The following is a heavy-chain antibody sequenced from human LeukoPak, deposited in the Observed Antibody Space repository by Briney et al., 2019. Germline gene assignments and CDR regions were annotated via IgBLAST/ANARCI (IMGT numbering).Heavy chain of an antibody. CDR2: FDPEDGET. CDR3: ATGLSPSIAARPILDY. J-gene: IGHJ4*02. D-gene: IGHD6-6*01. CDR1: GYTLTELS. Sequence: ASVKVSCKVSGYTLTELSMHWVRQAPGKGLEWRGGFDPEDGETIYAQKFQGRVTMTEDTSTDTAYMELSSLRSEDTAVYYCATGLSPSIAARPILDYWGQGTLVTVSS. V-gene: IGHV1-24*01.